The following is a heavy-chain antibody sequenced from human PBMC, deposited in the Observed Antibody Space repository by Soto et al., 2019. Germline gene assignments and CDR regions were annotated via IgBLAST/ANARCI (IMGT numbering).Heavy chain of an antibody. CDR1: GGSFSGYY. V-gene: IGHV4-34*01. J-gene: IGHJ4*02. CDR2: INHSGST. CDR3: ARVDFWSGYYFDY. D-gene: IGHD3-3*01. Sequence: SETLSLTCAVYGGSFSGYYWSWIRQPPGKGLEWIGEINHSGSTNYNPSLKSRVTISVDTSKNRFSLKLSSVTAADTAVYYCARVDFWSGYYFDYWGQGTLVTVSS.